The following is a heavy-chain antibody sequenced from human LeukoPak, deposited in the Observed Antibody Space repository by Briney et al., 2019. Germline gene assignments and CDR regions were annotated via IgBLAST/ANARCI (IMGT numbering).Heavy chain of an antibody. CDR1: GGSISSGGYY. CDR2: IYYSGST. V-gene: IGHV4-31*03. D-gene: IGHD6-19*01. CDR3: ARDRGISSSGWYYFDY. J-gene: IGHJ4*02. Sequence: PSETLSLTCTVSGGSISSGGYYWSWIRQHPGKGLEWIGYIYYSGSTYYNPSLKSRVTISVDTSKNQFSLKLSSVTAADTAVYYCARDRGISSSGWYYFDYWGQGTLVTVSS.